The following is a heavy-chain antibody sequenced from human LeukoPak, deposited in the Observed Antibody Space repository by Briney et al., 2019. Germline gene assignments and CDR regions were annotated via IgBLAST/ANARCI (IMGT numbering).Heavy chain of an antibody. CDR3: AKDGEQRNFDY. Sequence: PGGSLRLSCVASGFMFASVGMNWVRKAPGKGLEWVSSISGGGDRTYYADSVKGRFTISRDNSKNTLYLQMNSLRTEDTALYYCAKDGEQRNFDYWGQGTLVTVSS. J-gene: IGHJ4*02. V-gene: IGHV3-23*01. CDR1: GFMFASVG. CDR2: ISGGGDRT. D-gene: IGHD6-25*01.